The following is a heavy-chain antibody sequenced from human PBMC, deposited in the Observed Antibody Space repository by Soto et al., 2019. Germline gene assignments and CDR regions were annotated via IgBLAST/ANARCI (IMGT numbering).Heavy chain of an antibody. Sequence: EVQLVESGGGLVQPGGSLRLSCAASGYTFRSYWMHWVRQAPGKGLVWVSRINSDGSSTSYADSVKGRFTISRDNAKNTLYLQMNSLRAEDTAVYYCARPITMVRGLDVWGKGTTLTVSS. D-gene: IGHD3-10*01. V-gene: IGHV3-74*01. CDR2: INSDGSST. J-gene: IGHJ6*04. CDR3: ARPITMVRGLDV. CDR1: GYTFRSYW.